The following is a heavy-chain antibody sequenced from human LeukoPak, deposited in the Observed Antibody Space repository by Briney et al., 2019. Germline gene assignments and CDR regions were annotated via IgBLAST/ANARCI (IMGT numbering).Heavy chain of an antibody. D-gene: IGHD3-10*01. J-gene: IGHJ4*02. CDR2: IIPIFGTA. V-gene: IGHV1-69*13. Sequence: SVNVSCKASGGTFSSYAISWVRQAPGQGLEWMGGIIPIFGTANYAQKFQGRVTITADESTSTAYMELSSLRSEDTAVYYCARVGERDPYEKYRFDYWGQGTLVTVSS. CDR1: GGTFSSYA. CDR3: ARVGERDPYEKYRFDY.